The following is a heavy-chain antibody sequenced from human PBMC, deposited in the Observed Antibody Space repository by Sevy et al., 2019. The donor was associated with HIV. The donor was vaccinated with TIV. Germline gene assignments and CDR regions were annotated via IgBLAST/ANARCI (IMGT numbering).Heavy chain of an antibody. V-gene: IGHV3-23*01. D-gene: IGHD1-26*01. CDR2: ISGRDSST. Sequence: GGSLRLSCAASGFSFSGYVMNWLRQAPGKGLEWVSGISGRDSSTYYADSVRGRFIISRDNSENTLYLQMNGLRAEDTAVYYCAKVTLWELLAAHDAFDVWGQGTMVTVSS. CDR1: GFSFSGYV. J-gene: IGHJ3*01. CDR3: AKVTLWELLAAHDAFDV.